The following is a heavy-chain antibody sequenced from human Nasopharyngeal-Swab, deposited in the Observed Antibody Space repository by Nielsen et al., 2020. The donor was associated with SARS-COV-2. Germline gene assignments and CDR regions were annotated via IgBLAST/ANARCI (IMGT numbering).Heavy chain of an antibody. J-gene: IGHJ4*02. CDR3: ARGSPVWFGELFPDY. CDR2: ISSSGSTI. Sequence: GGSLRLSCAASGFTFSDYYMSWIRQAPGKGLQWVSYISSSGSTIYYADSVKGRFTISRDNAKNSLYLQMNSLRAEDTAVYYCARGSPVWFGELFPDYWGQGTLVTVSS. CDR1: GFTFSDYY. D-gene: IGHD3-10*01. V-gene: IGHV3-11*04.